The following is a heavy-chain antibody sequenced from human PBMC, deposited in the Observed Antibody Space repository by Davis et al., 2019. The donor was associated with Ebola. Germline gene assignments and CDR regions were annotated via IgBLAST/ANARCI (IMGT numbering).Heavy chain of an antibody. CDR1: GFIFSDYE. D-gene: IGHD3-16*01. J-gene: IGHJ6*02. Sequence: GESLKISCEASGFIFSDYEMNWVRQTPEKGLEWVAYIGNSGKRMHYADSVRGRFTISRDNDQSSLYLQMNNLRVEDTAVYYCAKGGDMDVWGQGTTVTVS. CDR3: AKGGDMDV. CDR2: IGNSGKRM. V-gene: IGHV3-48*03.